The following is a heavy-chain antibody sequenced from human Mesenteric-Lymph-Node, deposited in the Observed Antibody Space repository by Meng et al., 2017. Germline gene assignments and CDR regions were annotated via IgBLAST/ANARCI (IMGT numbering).Heavy chain of an antibody. CDR1: GFTFSRYA. J-gene: IGHJ6*02. V-gene: IGHV3-23*01. CDR2: ISDSGDST. D-gene: IGHD3-10*01. CDR3: AKVRDYYYYGMDV. Sequence: EVQLLESGGGLVQPGGSLRLSCAASGFTFSRYAMSWVRQAPGKGLEWVSAISDSGDSTYYADSVRGRFTISRDNSKNTLYLQMNSLRAEDTALYYCAKVRDYYYYGMDVWGQGTTVTVSS.